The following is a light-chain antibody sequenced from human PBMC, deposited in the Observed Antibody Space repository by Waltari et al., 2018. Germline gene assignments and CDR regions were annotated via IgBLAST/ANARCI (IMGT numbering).Light chain of an antibody. CDR2: GNS. J-gene: IGLJ3*02. CDR3: QSYGSNLSGSSWV. CDR1: SSNIGAGSD. V-gene: IGLV1-40*01. Sequence: VLTQPPFASRAPAPTVTLSCTGRSSNIGAGSDVHRYKQLPGTAPKPLNHGNSNRPTGVPDRFSGSKSCTSASLAITGLQAEDEADYYGQSYGSNLSGSSWVFGGGTKLTVL.